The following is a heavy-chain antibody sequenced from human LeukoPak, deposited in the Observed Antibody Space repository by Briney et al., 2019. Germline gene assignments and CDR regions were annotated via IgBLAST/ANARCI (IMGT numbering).Heavy chain of an antibody. CDR2: ISPDGGNT. J-gene: IGHJ4*02. V-gene: IGHV3-64D*06. Sequence: GGSLRLSCSASGFTFSSYAMHWVRQTPGKGLEYVSAISPDGGNTYYADSVKGRFSISRDNSKNTLYLQMSSLRPEDTAVYYCVPKGTEGYWGQGTLVTVSS. CDR3: VPKGTEGY. CDR1: GFTFSSYA.